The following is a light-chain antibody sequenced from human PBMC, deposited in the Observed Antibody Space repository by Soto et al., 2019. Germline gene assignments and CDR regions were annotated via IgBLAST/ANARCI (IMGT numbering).Light chain of an antibody. J-gene: IGKJ1*01. Sequence: EIQMTQSPASVSASVGDRVTITCRASQNISIYLNFYQQKPWKGPHLMISAASSLQSGVPSRFSGSGSGTEFSLTISHLQPDDCATYYRKQYEHLCTFGQGTKVDIK. V-gene: IGKV1-39*01. CDR2: AAS. CDR3: KQYEHLCT. CDR1: QNISIY.